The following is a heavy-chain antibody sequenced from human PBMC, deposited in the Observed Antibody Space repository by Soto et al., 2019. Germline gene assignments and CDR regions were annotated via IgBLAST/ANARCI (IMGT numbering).Heavy chain of an antibody. J-gene: IGHJ6*02. CDR2: LSPSGGST. V-gene: IGHV1-46*01. Sequence: QGQLVQSGAEVKKPGASVKISCKASEYSFTSYYIHWVRQAPGQGLEWRGVLSPSGGSTIYAQQFQGRAIMTRDTSTTTIFMGLSSLRSGDTPVYYCTRDKKNRYDHSSTNYYYYGMDGWGQGATVTVFS. D-gene: IGHD6-13*01. CDR3: TRDKKNRYDHSSTNYYYYGMDG. CDR1: EYSFTSYY.